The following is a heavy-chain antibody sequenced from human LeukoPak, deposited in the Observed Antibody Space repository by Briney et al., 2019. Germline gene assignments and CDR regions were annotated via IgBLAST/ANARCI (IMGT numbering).Heavy chain of an antibody. CDR1: GGSFSGYY. CDR2: TNHSGST. CDR3: ATRSELYSYYYMDV. V-gene: IGHV4-34*01. D-gene: IGHD1-26*01. J-gene: IGHJ6*03. Sequence: SETLSLTCAVYGGSFSGYYWSWIRQPPGKGLEWIGETNHSGSTNYNPSLKSRVTISVDTSKNQFSLKLSSVTAADTAVYYCATRSELYSYYYMDVWGKGTTVTISS.